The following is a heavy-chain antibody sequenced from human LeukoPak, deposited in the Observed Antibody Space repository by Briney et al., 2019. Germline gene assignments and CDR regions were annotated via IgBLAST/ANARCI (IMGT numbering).Heavy chain of an antibody. J-gene: IGHJ4*02. D-gene: IGHD1-1*01. CDR1: VGPLSNNNYY. V-gene: IGHV4-39*01. CDR3: ATWRTAKTGFDY. Sequence: PSETLSLTCTLSVGPLSNNNYYWAWIRQPPGKGLQFSGSIYYSWCPYYNPSRKSRVTISVNTSKNQFSLRLSSVTAADTALYYCATWRTAKTGFDYWGQGTLVTVSS. CDR2: IYYSWCP.